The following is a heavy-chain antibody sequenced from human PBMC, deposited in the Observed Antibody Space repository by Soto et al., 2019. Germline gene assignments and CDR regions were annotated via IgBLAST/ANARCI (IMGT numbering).Heavy chain of an antibody. CDR1: GGTFSSYA. Sequence: SVKVSCKASGGTFSSYAISWVRQAPGQGLEWMGGIIPIFGTANYAQKFQGRVTITADESTSTAYMELSSLRSEDTAVYYCPRDRAVAGTYYFDYWGQGTLVTVSS. CDR2: IIPIFGTA. V-gene: IGHV1-69*13. D-gene: IGHD6-19*01. CDR3: PRDRAVAGTYYFDY. J-gene: IGHJ4*02.